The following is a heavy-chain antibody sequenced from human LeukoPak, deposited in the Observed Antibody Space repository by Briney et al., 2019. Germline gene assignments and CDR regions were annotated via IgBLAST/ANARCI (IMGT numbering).Heavy chain of an antibody. J-gene: IGHJ3*02. Sequence: GGSLRLSSAASGITVSSNYMNWVRQAPGKGLEWVSVIYSGGSTYYADSVKGRFTISRDNSKNTVYLQMNSLRAEDTAVYYCARDLAHTQSFDIWGRGTMVTVSS. CDR3: ARDLAHTQSFDI. D-gene: IGHD2-2*02. CDR1: GITVSSNY. V-gene: IGHV3-53*01. CDR2: IYSGGST.